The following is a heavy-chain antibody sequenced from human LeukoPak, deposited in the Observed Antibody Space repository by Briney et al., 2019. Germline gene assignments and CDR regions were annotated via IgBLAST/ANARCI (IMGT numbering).Heavy chain of an antibody. V-gene: IGHV3-74*01. Sequence: AGGSLRLSCVASGFIFNSHWTHWVRQDPGKGLVWVSRINRDGRSTTYADSVKGRFTVSRDNAKNTLYLQMNSLRAEDTAVYYCVRDVRGVGDDYYYMDVWGKGTTVTVSS. J-gene: IGHJ6*03. CDR1: GFIFNSHW. CDR2: INRDGRST. D-gene: IGHD3-10*01. CDR3: VRDVRGVGDDYYYMDV.